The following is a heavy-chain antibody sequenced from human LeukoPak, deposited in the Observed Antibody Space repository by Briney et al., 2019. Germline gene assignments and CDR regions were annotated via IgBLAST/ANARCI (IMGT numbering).Heavy chain of an antibody. J-gene: IGHJ4*02. D-gene: IGHD6-19*01. Sequence: GGSLRLSCAASGFSFSVYWMHWVRQAPGKGPVWVSRIKTDGSITDYADFVKGRFTISRDNAKNSLYLQMNSLRAEDTALYYCAKDIRAIAVAGGFDYWGQGTLVTVSS. V-gene: IGHV3-74*01. CDR3: AKDIRAIAVAGGFDY. CDR2: IKTDGSIT. CDR1: GFSFSVYW.